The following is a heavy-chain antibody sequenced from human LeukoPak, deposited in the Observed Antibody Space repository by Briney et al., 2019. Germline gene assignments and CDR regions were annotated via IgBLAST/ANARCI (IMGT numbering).Heavy chain of an antibody. CDR3: AREHDYGDSADY. Sequence: GGSLRLSCAASGFTFSSCSMNWVRQAPGKGLEWVSSISSSSSYIYYADSVKGRFTISRDSAKNSLYLQMNSLRAEDTAVYYCAREHDYGDSADYWGQGTLVTVSS. J-gene: IGHJ4*02. CDR1: GFTFSSCS. CDR2: ISSSSSYI. D-gene: IGHD4-17*01. V-gene: IGHV3-21*01.